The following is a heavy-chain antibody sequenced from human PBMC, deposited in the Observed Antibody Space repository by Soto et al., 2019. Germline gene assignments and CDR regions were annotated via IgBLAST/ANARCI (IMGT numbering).Heavy chain of an antibody. V-gene: IGHV4-39*01. CDR1: GGSISSGDYY. CDR2: INHSGST. Sequence: ASETLSLTCTVSGGSISSGDYYWSWIRQPPGKGLEWIGEINHSGSTNYNPSLKSRVTISVDTSKNQFSLKLSSVTAADSAVYFCARLEGLATISYYFDFWGQGALVTVSS. J-gene: IGHJ4*02. D-gene: IGHD3-9*01. CDR3: ARLEGLATISYYFDF.